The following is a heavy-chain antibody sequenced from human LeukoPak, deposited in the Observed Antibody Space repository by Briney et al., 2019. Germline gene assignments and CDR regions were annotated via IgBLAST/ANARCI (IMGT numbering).Heavy chain of an antibody. CDR3: AREPRIVVVPAAILGAFDI. CDR2: IYYSGNT. Sequence: TSATLSLTCTVSGGSISSYYWSWIRQPPGKGLEWFGYIYYSGNTNYNPSLKSRVTISVDTSKNQFSLKLSSVTAADTAVYYCAREPRIVVVPAAILGAFDIWGQGTMVTVAS. CDR1: GGSISSYY. V-gene: IGHV4-59*01. J-gene: IGHJ3*02. D-gene: IGHD2-2*01.